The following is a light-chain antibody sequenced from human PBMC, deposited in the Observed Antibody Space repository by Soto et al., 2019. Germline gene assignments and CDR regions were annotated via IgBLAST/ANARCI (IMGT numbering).Light chain of an antibody. CDR2: KAS. Sequence: DIQMTQSPSTLSASVGDRVNITFRASQSLSSWLAWYKQKPGTAPKLLIYKASTLQSGVPSRFIGSGSGTEVTLTISRLQPDDSATYYCQQYNDNWTCGKGTKVE. J-gene: IGKJ1*01. CDR3: QQYNDNWT. V-gene: IGKV1-5*03. CDR1: QSLSSW.